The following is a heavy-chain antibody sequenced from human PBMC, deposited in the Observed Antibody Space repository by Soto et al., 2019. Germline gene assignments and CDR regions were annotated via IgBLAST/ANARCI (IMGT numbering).Heavy chain of an antibody. J-gene: IGHJ6*02. CDR1: GGSISSGGYY. CDR3: ARDYRMLRSYYGMDV. V-gene: IGHV4-31*03. D-gene: IGHD4-17*01. Sequence: QVQLQESGPGLVKPSQTLSLTCTVSGGSISSGGYYWSWIRQHPGKGLEWIGYIYYSGSTYYNPSLKRRVTISVDTSKNQFSLKLSSVTAADTAVYYCARDYRMLRSYYGMDVWGQGTTVTVSS. CDR2: IYYSGST.